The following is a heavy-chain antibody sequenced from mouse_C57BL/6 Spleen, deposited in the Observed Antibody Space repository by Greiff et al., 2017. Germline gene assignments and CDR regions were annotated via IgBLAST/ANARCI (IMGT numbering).Heavy chain of an antibody. V-gene: IGHV1-61*01. D-gene: IGHD1-1*01. Sequence: QVQLQQPGAELVRPGSSVKLSCKASGYTFTSYWMDWVKQRPGQGLEWIGNIYPSDSETHYNQKFKDKATLTVDKSSSTAYMQLSSLTSEDSADYCCSRNYYGSSHHWYFDVWGTGTTVTVSS. CDR3: SRNYYGSSHHWYFDV. CDR2: IYPSDSET. CDR1: GYTFTSYW. J-gene: IGHJ1*03.